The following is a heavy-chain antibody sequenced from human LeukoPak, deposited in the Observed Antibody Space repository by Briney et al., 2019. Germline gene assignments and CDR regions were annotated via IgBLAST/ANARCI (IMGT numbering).Heavy chain of an antibody. CDR2: INPNSGGT. CDR3: ARASYWSGYYTHYYYYMDV. D-gene: IGHD3-3*01. Sequence: GASVKVSCKASGYTFTGYCMHWVRQAPGQGLEWMGWINPNSGGTNYAQKFQGRVTMTRDTSISTAYMELSRLRSDDTAVYYCARASYWSGYYTHYYYYMDVWGKGTTVTVSS. J-gene: IGHJ6*03. CDR1: GYTFTGYC. V-gene: IGHV1-2*02.